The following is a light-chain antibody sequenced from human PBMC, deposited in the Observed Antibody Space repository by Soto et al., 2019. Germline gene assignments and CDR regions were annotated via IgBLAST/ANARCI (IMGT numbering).Light chain of an antibody. Sequence: EIVLTQSPATLSLSPGERATLSCRASQSVSSYLAWYQQKPGQAPRLLIYDASNRATGIQARFSGSGSGTDFTLTISSLEPEDFAVYYCQQRSNWWTFGQGSEVEIK. V-gene: IGKV3-11*01. J-gene: IGKJ1*01. CDR3: QQRSNWWT. CDR1: QSVSSY. CDR2: DAS.